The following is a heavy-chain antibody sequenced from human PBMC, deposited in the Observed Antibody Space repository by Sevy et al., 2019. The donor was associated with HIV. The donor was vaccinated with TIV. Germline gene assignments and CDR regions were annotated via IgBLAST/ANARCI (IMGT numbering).Heavy chain of an antibody. J-gene: IGHJ4*02. V-gene: IGHV3-30*04. D-gene: IGHD3-16*01. CDR1: GFTFSSYA. CDR3: ARDLPHLLPWELSRGSDY. CDR2: ISHDKILK. Sequence: GGSLRLSCAASGFTFSSYALHWFRQAPGKGLEWVAVISHDKILKEYADSVKGRFTISRDSSKNTIYLEMNSLRPEDTAVYYCARDLPHLLPWELSRGSDYWGQGTLVTVSS.